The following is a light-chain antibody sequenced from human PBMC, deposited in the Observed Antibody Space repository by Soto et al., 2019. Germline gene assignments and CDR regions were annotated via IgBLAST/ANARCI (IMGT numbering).Light chain of an antibody. CDR3: QQYNGSPYT. Sequence: EIVLTQSPGTLSLSPGERATLSCRASQSVSSSYLAWYQQKPGQAPRLLIYGASSRATGIPDRFSGSGSGTDFTLTISRLEPEDFAVYYCQQYNGSPYTVGRGTKVDIK. CDR2: GAS. CDR1: QSVSSSY. J-gene: IGKJ2*01. V-gene: IGKV3-20*01.